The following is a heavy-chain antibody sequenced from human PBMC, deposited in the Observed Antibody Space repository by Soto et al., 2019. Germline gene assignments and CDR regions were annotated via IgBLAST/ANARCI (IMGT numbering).Heavy chain of an antibody. J-gene: IGHJ4*02. CDR2: IYYSGST. CDR3: ARLSGDYANY. CDR1: VGSISSSSYY. D-gene: IGHD4-17*01. Sequence: SETPSLTCTVSVGSISSSSYYWGWIRQPPGKGLEWIGSIYYSGSTYYNPSLKSRVTISVDTSKNQFSLKLSSVTAADTAVYYCARLSGDYANYWGQGTLVTVSS. V-gene: IGHV4-39*01.